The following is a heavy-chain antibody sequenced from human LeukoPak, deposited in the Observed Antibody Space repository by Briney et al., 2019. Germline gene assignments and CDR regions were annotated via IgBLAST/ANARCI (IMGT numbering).Heavy chain of an antibody. Sequence: SSETLSLTCTVSGGSISSYYWSWIRQPPGKGLEWIGYIYYSGSTNYNPSLKSRVTISVDTSKNQFSLKLSSVTAADTAVYYCARQESGWYYFDYWGQGTLVTVSS. CDR1: GGSISSYY. V-gene: IGHV4-59*08. D-gene: IGHD6-19*01. J-gene: IGHJ4*02. CDR3: ARQESGWYYFDY. CDR2: IYYSGST.